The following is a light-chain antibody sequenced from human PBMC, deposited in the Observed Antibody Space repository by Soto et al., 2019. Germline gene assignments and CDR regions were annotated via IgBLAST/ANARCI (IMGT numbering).Light chain of an antibody. V-gene: IGLV8-61*01. J-gene: IGLJ3*02. CDR2: STN. CDR1: SGSVSASYY. CDR3: VLYLGSGFWV. Sequence: QAVVTQEPSFSVSPGGTVTLTCGLSSGSVSASYYPSWYQQTPGRSPRTLIYSTNTRSSGVPDRLSGSILGNRAALTITGAQADDESDYYCVLYLGSGFWVFGGGTKLTVL.